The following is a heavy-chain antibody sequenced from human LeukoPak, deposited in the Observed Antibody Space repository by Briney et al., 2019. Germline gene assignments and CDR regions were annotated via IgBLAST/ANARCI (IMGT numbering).Heavy chain of an antibody. CDR3: AGGSYAADY. J-gene: IGHJ4*02. V-gene: IGHV4-30-2*01. CDR2: IYHSGST. CDR1: GGSISSGGYS. Sequence: PSETLSLTCAVSGGSISSGGYSWSWIRQPPGKGLEWIGYIYHSGSTYYNPSLKSRVTISVGRSKNQFSLKLSSVTAADTAVYYCAGGSYAADYWGQGTLVTVSS.